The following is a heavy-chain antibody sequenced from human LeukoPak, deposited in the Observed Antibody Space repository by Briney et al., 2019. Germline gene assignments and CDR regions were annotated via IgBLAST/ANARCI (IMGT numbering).Heavy chain of an antibody. J-gene: IGHJ6*03. CDR1: GFTFSNAW. D-gene: IGHD2-2*02. CDR3: TRYCSSTSCYRAVYMDV. V-gene: IGHV3-15*01. Sequence: GGSLRLSCAASGFTFSNAWMSWVRQAPGKGLEWVGRIKSKTDGGTTDYAAPVKGRFTISRDDSKNTLYLQMNSLKTEDTAVYYCTRYCSSTSCYRAVYMDVWAKGPRSPSP. CDR2: IKSKTDGGTT.